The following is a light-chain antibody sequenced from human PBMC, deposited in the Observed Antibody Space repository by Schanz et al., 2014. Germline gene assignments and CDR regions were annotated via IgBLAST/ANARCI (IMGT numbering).Light chain of an antibody. V-gene: IGLV1-51*01. CDR1: SSNIGSNF. CDR2: DND. CDR3: GTWDTSLSAEV. J-gene: IGLJ2*01. Sequence: QSVLTQPPSVSAAPGQKVTISCSGSSSNIGSNFVSWYQQLPGTAPKLLIYDNDKRPSGIPDRFSGSKSGTSATLGITGLQTGEEADYYCGTWDTSLSAEVFGGGTKLTVL.